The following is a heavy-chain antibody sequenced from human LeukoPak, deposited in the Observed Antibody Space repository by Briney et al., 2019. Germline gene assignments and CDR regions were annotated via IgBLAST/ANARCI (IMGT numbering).Heavy chain of an antibody. V-gene: IGHV1-46*03. CDR1: GYTFTSYY. J-gene: IGHJ4*02. CDR3: VSGSYHY. Sequence: ASVKVSCKASGYTFTSYYMHWVRQAPGQGLEWMGIINPSGGSTSYAQKFQGRGTITRDTSASTAYMELSSLRSEDTAVYYCVSGSYHYWGQGTLVTVSS. CDR2: INPSGGST. D-gene: IGHD1-26*01.